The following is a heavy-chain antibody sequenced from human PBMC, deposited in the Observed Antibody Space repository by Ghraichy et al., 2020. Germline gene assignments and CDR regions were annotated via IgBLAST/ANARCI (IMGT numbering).Heavy chain of an antibody. CDR3: ARGRIVGVTGYNFDN. V-gene: IGHV4-61*01. Sequence: SETLSLTCIVSGGSVSSGSYYWSWIRQPPGKGLEWIGYMYDSGSTDYNPSLKSRVTIAADTSKNQFSLKLSSVTAADTAVYYCARGRIVGVTGYNFDNWGQGTLVTVSS. J-gene: IGHJ4*02. D-gene: IGHD1-26*01. CDR2: MYDSGST. CDR1: GGSVSSGSYY.